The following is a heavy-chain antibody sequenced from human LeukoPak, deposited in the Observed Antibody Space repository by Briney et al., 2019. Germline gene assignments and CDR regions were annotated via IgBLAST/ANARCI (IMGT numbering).Heavy chain of an antibody. CDR2: IFPSDSDT. CDR1: GYSFSTYW. Sequence: MAGESLKISCKGSGYSFSTYWIGWVRQMPGIGLEWMGIIFPSDSDTIYSPSFRGQVSISADKSTGTAYLQWRSLKASDTAIYYCARRYCSSISCNPYFFDYWGQGTLVTVSS. J-gene: IGHJ4*02. CDR3: ARRYCSSISCNPYFFDY. V-gene: IGHV5-51*01. D-gene: IGHD2-2*01.